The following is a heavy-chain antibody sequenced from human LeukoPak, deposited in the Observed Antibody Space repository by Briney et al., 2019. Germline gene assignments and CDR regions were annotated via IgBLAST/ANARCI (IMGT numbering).Heavy chain of an antibody. CDR1: GGSISSGGYY. CDR3: ARGKRSEYFQH. CDR2: IYYSGST. Sequence: PSETLSLTCSVSGGSISSGGYYWRWIRQHPGKGLEWIGYIYYSGSTYYNPSLKSRVTISVDTSKNQFSLKLSSVTAADTAVYYCARGKRSEYFQHWGQGTLVTVSS. J-gene: IGHJ1*01. V-gene: IGHV4-31*03.